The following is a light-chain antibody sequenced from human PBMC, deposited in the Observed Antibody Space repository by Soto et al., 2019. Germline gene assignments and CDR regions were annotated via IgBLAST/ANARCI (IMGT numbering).Light chain of an antibody. V-gene: IGLV2-14*01. CDR1: SSDVGGYNY. Sequence: QSALTQPASVSGSPGQSITISCTGTSSDVGGYNYVSWYQQHPGKAPKLMIYDVSNRPSGVSNRFSGSKSGNTASLTISGLQAEDEAEYYCSSYTSSSTGVVGGGTKLTVL. J-gene: IGLJ2*01. CDR2: DVS. CDR3: SSYTSSSTGV.